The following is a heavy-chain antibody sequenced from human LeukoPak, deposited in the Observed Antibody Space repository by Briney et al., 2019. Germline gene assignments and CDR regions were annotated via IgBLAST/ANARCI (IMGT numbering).Heavy chain of an antibody. CDR2: INPNSGDS. J-gene: IGHJ4*02. V-gene: IGHV1-2*02. CDR1: GYKFTGYY. CDR3: AREIGGILVFDY. Sequence: ASVTVSFKASGYKFTGYYMHRVRQAPGQGLEWMGWINPNSGDSHHAQKFQGRVTMTRDTSISTAYMELSRLRSDDTAVYYCAREIGGILVFDYWGQGTLVTVSS. D-gene: IGHD5-18*01.